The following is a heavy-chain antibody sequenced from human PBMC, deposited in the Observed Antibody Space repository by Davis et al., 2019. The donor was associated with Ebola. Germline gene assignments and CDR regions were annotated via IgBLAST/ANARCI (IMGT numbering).Heavy chain of an antibody. CDR1: GFTFSSYA. CDR3: ARNGGSYSYYYYYGMDV. CDR2: ISGSGGST. Sequence: GGSLRLSCAASGFTFSSYAMSWVRQAPGKGLEWVSAISGSGGSTYYADSVKGRFTISRDNSKNTLYLQMNSLRAEDTAVYYCARNGGSYSYYYYYGMDVWGQGTTVTVSS. J-gene: IGHJ6*02. D-gene: IGHD1-26*01. V-gene: IGHV3-23*01.